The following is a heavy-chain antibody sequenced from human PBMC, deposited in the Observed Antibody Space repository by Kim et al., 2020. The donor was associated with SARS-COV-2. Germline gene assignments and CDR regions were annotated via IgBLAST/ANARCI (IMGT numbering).Heavy chain of an antibody. CDR2: IGTSGVT. Sequence: GGSLRLSCAASGFTFGGHDMHWVRQVTGKGLEWVAAIGTSGVTFYAASVKGRFIISRENGENSLFLQMDSLRVGDTATYYCTRGIHWWWGVDVWGRGTMVTVSS. CDR1: GFTFGGHD. J-gene: IGHJ6*02. V-gene: IGHV3-13*04. CDR3: TRGIHWWWGVDV. D-gene: IGHD2-8*02.